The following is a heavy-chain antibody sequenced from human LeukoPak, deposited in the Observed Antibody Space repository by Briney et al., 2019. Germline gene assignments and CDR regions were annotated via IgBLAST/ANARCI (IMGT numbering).Heavy chain of an antibody. CDR1: GFTFSSYA. J-gene: IGHJ6*03. Sequence: PGGSLRLSCAASGFTFSSYAMHWVRQAPGKGLEWVAVISYDGSNKYYADSVKGRFTISRDNSKNTLYLQMNSLRAEDTAVYYCARVQYDFWSGLYGYYYYMDVWGKGTTVTVSS. D-gene: IGHD3-3*01. CDR2: ISYDGSNK. CDR3: ARVQYDFWSGLYGYYYYMDV. V-gene: IGHV3-30*01.